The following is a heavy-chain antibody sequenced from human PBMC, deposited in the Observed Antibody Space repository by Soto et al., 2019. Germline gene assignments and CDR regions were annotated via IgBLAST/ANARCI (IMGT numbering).Heavy chain of an antibody. Sequence: EMQVLESGGGLVQPGESLRLSCAASGFTFSSYGMSWVRQAPGKGLEWVSSIGSSGYSTYYADSVKGRFTMSRDNSKNTVSLQRNSLRAEDTAVYYCAKVRDNCGSDCWGRGTRVTVSS. D-gene: IGHD1-1*01. CDR3: AKVRDNCGSDC. V-gene: IGHV3-23*01. J-gene: IGHJ4*02. CDR2: IGSSGYST. CDR1: GFTFSSYG.